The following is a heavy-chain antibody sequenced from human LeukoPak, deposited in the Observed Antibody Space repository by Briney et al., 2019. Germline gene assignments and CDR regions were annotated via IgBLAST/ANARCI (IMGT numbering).Heavy chain of an antibody. CDR1: GYTFNAYY. D-gene: IGHD5-24*01. Sequence: ASVKVSCKTSGYTFNAYYMHWVRQAPGQGLEWMGWINPNSGGSNYAQKFQGRVTMTSDTSINTAYMELSRLISDDTAVYYCAGDGYNARRFFDYWGQGTLVTVSS. CDR2: INPNSGGS. J-gene: IGHJ4*02. V-gene: IGHV1-2*02. CDR3: AGDGYNARRFFDY.